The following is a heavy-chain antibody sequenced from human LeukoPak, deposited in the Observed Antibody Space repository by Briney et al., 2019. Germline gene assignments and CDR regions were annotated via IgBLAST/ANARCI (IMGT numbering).Heavy chain of an antibody. D-gene: IGHD3-10*01. CDR2: ISYDGSNK. Sequence: GGSLRLSCAASGFTFSIYSMNWVRQAPGKGLEWVAVISYDGSNKYYAGSVKGRFTISRDNSKNTLYLQMNSLRAEDTAVYYCAKDFESVVPYYGSGTDYWGQGTLVTVSS. J-gene: IGHJ4*02. CDR1: GFTFSIYS. V-gene: IGHV3-30*18. CDR3: AKDFESVVPYYGSGTDY.